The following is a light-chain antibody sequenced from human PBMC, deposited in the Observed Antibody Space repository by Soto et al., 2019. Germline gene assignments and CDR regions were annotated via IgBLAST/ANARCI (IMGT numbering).Light chain of an antibody. CDR3: QQHTISMYT. CDR2: RAS. J-gene: IGKJ2*01. Sequence: VLTQSPGTLSLSPGETATLSCRASQSVARDLTWYQQKPGQAPRLLISRASTGATGIPDRFSGSGSGTDFTLTINRLEPEDSAVYYCQQHTISMYTFGQGTKV. V-gene: IGKV3-20*01. CDR1: QSVARD.